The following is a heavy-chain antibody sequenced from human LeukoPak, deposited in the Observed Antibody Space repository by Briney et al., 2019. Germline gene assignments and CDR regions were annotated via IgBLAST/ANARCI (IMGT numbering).Heavy chain of an antibody. D-gene: IGHD2-15*01. CDR1: GGSINNYY. CDR3: ARSPGGGFDI. Sequence: SETLSLTCTVSGGSINNYYGGWIRQTPGKGLELIGYIYYSGTTSYNPSLNSRVSISVDTSRKQFSLKLSSVTSADTAVYYCARSPGGGFDIWGQGTMVTVSS. J-gene: IGHJ3*02. CDR2: IYYSGTT. V-gene: IGHV4-59*01.